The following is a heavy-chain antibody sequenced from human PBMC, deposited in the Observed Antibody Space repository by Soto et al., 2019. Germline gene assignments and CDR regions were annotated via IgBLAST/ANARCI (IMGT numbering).Heavy chain of an antibody. CDR3: AKPAYSGTYYTSLFVS. V-gene: IGHV3-30*18. CDR2: ISYVGSNT. Sequence: QVQLVESGGGVVQPGRSLRLSCAASGFTFSDYGIHWVRQAPGKGLEWVAVISYVGSNTYYADSVKGRFTISRDNSKDTLYLHMNSLRAEDTAVYYCAKPAYSGTYYTSLFVSWGQGTLVTVSS. CDR1: GFTFSDYG. J-gene: IGHJ4*02. D-gene: IGHD1-26*01.